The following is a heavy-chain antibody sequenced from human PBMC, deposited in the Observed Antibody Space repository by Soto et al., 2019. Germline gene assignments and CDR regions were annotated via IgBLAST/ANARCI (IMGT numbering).Heavy chain of an antibody. CDR3: AKDQTGTTGFAFDI. D-gene: IGHD1-7*01. Sequence: PGGSLRLSCAASGFTFSSYGMHWVRQAPGKGLEWVAVISYDGSNKYYADTVKGRFTISRDNSKNSLYLQMISLRAEYTAVYYCAKDQTGTTGFAFDIWGQGTMVTVSS. V-gene: IGHV3-30*18. CDR1: GFTFSSYG. CDR2: ISYDGSNK. J-gene: IGHJ3*02.